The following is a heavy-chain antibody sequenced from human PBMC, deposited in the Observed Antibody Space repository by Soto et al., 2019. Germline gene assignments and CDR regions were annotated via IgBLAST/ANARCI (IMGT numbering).Heavy chain of an antibody. J-gene: IGHJ4*02. Sequence: ASVKVSCKASGGTFSSYTISWVRQAPGQGLEWMGIINPSGGSTNYLQKFQGRITMTRDTSTSTVYMELSSLRSEDTAVYFCARADYYDSSGFYYDCWGQGSLVTVSS. V-gene: IGHV1-46*01. CDR1: GGTFSSYT. D-gene: IGHD3-22*01. CDR2: INPSGGST. CDR3: ARADYYDSSGFYYDC.